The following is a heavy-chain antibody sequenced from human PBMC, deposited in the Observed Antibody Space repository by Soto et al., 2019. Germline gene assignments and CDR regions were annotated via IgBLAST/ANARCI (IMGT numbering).Heavy chain of an antibody. J-gene: IGHJ3*02. CDR1: GGTFSSYT. CDR3: HSGYDSGDAFDI. Sequence: QVQLVQSGAEVKKPGSSVKVSCKASGGTFSSYTISWVRQAPGQGREWMGRIIPSLGIANYAQKFQGRVTITADKSTSTADMELSSLRAEDTAVYYCHSGYDSGDAFDIWGQGTMVTVSS. D-gene: IGHD5-12*01. V-gene: IGHV1-69*02. CDR2: IIPSLGIA.